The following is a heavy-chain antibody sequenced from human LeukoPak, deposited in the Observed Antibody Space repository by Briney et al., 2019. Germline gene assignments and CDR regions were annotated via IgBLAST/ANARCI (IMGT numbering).Heavy chain of an antibody. CDR1: GYTFINYG. V-gene: IGHV1-18*01. CDR3: ARVRDFWSGYPPRGMDV. J-gene: IGHJ6*02. CDR2: ISTYNGNT. D-gene: IGHD3-3*01. Sequence: GASVKVPCKASGYTFINYGISWVRQAPGQGLEWMGWISTYNGNTNYAQKLQGRVTMTTDTSTSTGYMELRSLRSEDTAVYYCARVRDFWSGYPPRGMDVWGQGTTVTVSS.